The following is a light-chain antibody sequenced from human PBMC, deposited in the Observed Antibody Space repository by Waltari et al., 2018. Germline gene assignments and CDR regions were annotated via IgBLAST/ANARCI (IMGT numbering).Light chain of an antibody. CDR2: EGT. CDR3: CSYAGGRPHVV. Sequence: QSALTQPASVSRSPGQSITISCTGTSSDVGPYNLVSWYQQHPGKAPKLMIYEGTKRPSGVSNRFSGSKSGNTASLTISGLQAEDEAHYYCCSYAGGRPHVVFGGGTQLTVL. CDR1: SSDVGPYNL. J-gene: IGLJ2*01. V-gene: IGLV2-23*01.